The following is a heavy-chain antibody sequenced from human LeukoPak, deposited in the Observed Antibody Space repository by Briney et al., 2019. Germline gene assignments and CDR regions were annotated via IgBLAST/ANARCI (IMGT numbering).Heavy chain of an antibody. CDR1: GGTFSSYA. Sequence: GASVKVSCKASGGTFSSYAISWVRQAPGQGLAWMGGIIPIFGTANYAQKFQGRVTITADESTGTAYMELSSLRSEDTAVYYCARDRGFGEYSYGMDVWGKGTTVTVSS. CDR3: ARDRGFGEYSYGMDV. D-gene: IGHD3-10*01. V-gene: IGHV1-69*13. CDR2: IIPIFGTA. J-gene: IGHJ6*04.